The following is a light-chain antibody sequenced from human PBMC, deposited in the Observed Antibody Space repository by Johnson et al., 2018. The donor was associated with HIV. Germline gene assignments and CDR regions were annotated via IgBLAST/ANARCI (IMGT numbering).Light chain of an antibody. V-gene: IGLV1-51*02. CDR3: GTWDSSLSDTFV. CDR2: EKN. Sequence: QSVLTQPPSVSAAPGQKVTISCSGTSSNVGNNYVSWYQQFPGTAPKLLIYEKNKRPSGIPDRFSASKSGTSATLAITGLQTGDEADYYCGTWDSSLSDTFVVVTGTKVTVL. J-gene: IGLJ1*01. CDR1: SSNVGNNY.